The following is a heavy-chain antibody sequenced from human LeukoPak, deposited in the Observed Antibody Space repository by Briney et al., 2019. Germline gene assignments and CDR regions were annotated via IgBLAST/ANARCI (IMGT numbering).Heavy chain of an antibody. CDR3: ARCSGGWSDY. Sequence: GGSLRLSCAASGFTFSSYSMNWVRQAPGKGLVWVASITSSSSYIYYADSVKGRFTISRDNAKNSLYLQMNSLRAEDTAVYYCARCSGGWSDYWGQGTLVAVSS. J-gene: IGHJ4*01. CDR1: GFTFSSYS. CDR2: ITSSSSYI. D-gene: IGHD6-19*01. V-gene: IGHV3-21*01.